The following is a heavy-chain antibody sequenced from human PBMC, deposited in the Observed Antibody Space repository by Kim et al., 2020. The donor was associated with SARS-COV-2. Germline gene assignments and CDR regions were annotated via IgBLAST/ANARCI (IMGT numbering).Heavy chain of an antibody. V-gene: IGHV3-73*01. D-gene: IGHD5-12*01. CDR3: TRGRGYDIDY. CDR1: GFTFSDST. CDR2: TRSLVHNYAT. Sequence: GGSLRLSCAASGFTFSDSTIHWVRQASGKGLEWVGRTRSLVHNYATAYAASVKGRFTISRDDSRNTAYLQMNSLKTEDTAVYYCTRGRGYDIDYWGQGTLVTVSS. J-gene: IGHJ4*02.